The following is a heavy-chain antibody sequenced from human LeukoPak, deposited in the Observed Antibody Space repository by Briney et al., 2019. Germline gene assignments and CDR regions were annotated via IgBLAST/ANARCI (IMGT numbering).Heavy chain of an antibody. Sequence: SETLSLTCTVSGRFISSYYWSWIRQPPGKGLEWIGYIYYSGSTNYNHSLKSRVTISVDTSKNQFSLKLSSVTAADTAGYYCASSLYYDILTGYNPWYFDLWGRGTLVTVSS. D-gene: IGHD3-9*01. CDR2: IYYSGST. V-gene: IGHV4-59*01. CDR1: GRFISSYY. J-gene: IGHJ2*01. CDR3: ASSLYYDILTGYNPWYFDL.